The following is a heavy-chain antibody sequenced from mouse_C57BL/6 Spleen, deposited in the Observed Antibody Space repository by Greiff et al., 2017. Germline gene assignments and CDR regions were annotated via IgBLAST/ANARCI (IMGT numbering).Heavy chain of an antibody. CDR3: ARSPYYGSPYWYFDV. D-gene: IGHD1-1*01. CDR1: GYTFTDHT. J-gene: IGHJ1*03. V-gene: IGHV1-78*01. Sequence: VQLQQSDAELVKPGASVKISCKVSGYTFTDHTIHWMKQRPEQGLEWIGYIYPRDGSTKYNEKFKGKATLTADKASSTAYMQLNSLTSEDSAVYFCARSPYYGSPYWYFDVWGTGTTVTVSS. CDR2: IYPRDGST.